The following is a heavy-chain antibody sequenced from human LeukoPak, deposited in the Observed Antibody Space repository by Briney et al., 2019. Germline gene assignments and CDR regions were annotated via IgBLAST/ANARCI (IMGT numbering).Heavy chain of an antibody. CDR2: ISGSGGRT. J-gene: IGHJ5*02. D-gene: IGHD3-22*01. CDR1: GFTFSSFA. CDR3: AREGTYYDSSGYYVS. V-gene: IGHV3-23*01. Sequence: PGGSLCLSCAASGFTFSSFAMTWVRQAPGKGLEWVSVISGSGGRTYYADSVKGRFTLSRDNSNNTLYLEMSSLRAEDTAVYYCAREGTYYDSSGYYVSWGQGTLVTVSS.